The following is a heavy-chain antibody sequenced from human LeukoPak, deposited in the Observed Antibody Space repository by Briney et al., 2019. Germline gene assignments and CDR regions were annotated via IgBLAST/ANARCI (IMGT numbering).Heavy chain of an antibody. V-gene: IGHV4-59*08. CDR1: GGSISSYY. Sequence: PSETLSLTCTVSGGSISSYYWSWIWQPPGKGLEWIGYIYYSGSTNYNPSLKSRVTISVDTSKNQFSLKLNSVTAADTAVYFCARRAYSAAYWKHFDYWGQGTLVTVSS. J-gene: IGHJ4*02. D-gene: IGHD1-1*01. CDR3: ARRAYSAAYWKHFDY. CDR2: IYYSGST.